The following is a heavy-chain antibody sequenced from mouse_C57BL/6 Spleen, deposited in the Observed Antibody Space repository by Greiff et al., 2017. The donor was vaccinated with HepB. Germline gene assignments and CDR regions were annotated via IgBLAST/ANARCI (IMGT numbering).Heavy chain of an antibody. Sequence: EVKLQESGPGLVKPSQSLSLTCSVTGYSITSGYYWNWIRQFPGNKLEWMGYISYDGSNNYNPSLKNRISITRDTSKNQFFLKLNSVTTEDTATYYFARGYGNYSYWYFDVWGTGTTVTVSS. V-gene: IGHV3-6*01. CDR1: GYSITSGYY. D-gene: IGHD2-1*01. CDR2: ISYDGSN. CDR3: ARGYGNYSYWYFDV. J-gene: IGHJ1*03.